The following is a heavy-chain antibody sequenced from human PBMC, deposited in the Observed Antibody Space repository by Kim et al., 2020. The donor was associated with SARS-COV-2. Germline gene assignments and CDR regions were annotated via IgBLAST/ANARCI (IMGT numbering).Heavy chain of an antibody. Sequence: SDTLSLTCTVSGGSISSYYWSWIRQPPGKGLEWIGYIYYSGSTNYNPSLKSRVTISVDTSKNQFSLKLSSVTAADTAVYYCAREGYSSGEYYFDYWGQGT. CDR1: GGSISSYY. V-gene: IGHV4-59*01. J-gene: IGHJ4*02. CDR3: AREGYSSGEYYFDY. D-gene: IGHD6-19*01. CDR2: IYYSGST.